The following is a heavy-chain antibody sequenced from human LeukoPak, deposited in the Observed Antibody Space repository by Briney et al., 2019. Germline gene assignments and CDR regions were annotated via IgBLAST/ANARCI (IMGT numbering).Heavy chain of an antibody. Sequence: PGGSLRLSRAASGFTLNSYAMSWAPHAPGKGLEWVSAISGSGGSPYYADSVKGRFTLSSDNSHNTLYPQMNSLRAQDTAVYYCARDGIFPYNGFDPWGQGTLVTGSS. CDR1: GFTLNSYA. CDR3: ARDGIFPYNGFDP. V-gene: IGHV3-23*01. CDR2: ISGSGGSP. D-gene: IGHD3-9*01. J-gene: IGHJ5*02.